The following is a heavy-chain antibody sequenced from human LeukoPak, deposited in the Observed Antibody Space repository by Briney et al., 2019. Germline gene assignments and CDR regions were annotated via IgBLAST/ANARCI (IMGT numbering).Heavy chain of an antibody. V-gene: IGHV3-7*01. Sequence: PGGSLRLSCVASGFTFSNYWMSWVRQAPGKGLEWVANIKQDGSEKHYVDSVKRRFTISRDNAKNSLYLQMNSLRPEDTVVYYCARRFFDIWGQGTMVTVSS. CDR1: GFTFSNYW. CDR2: IKQDGSEK. CDR3: ARRFFDI. J-gene: IGHJ3*02.